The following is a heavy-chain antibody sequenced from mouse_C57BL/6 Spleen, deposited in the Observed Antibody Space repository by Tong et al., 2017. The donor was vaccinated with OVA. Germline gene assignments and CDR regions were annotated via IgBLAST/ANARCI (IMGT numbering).Heavy chain of an antibody. Sequence: EVQLQESGGGLVKPGGSLKLSCAASEFTFSSYAMSWVRQTPEKRLEWVATISDGGSYTYYPDNVKGRFTISRDNAKNNLYLQMSHLKSEDTAMYYCARGGVFAYWGQGTLVTVSA. CDR2: ISDGGSYT. CDR3: ARGGVFAY. V-gene: IGHV5-4*01. J-gene: IGHJ3*01. CDR1: EFTFSSYA.